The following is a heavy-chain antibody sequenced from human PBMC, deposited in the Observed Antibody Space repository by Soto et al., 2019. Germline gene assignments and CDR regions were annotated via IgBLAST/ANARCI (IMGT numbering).Heavy chain of an antibody. D-gene: IGHD3-3*01. V-gene: IGHV4-34*01. J-gene: IGHJ3*02. Sequence: PSETLSLTCAVYGGSFSGYYWSWIRQPPGKGLEWIGEINHSGSTNYNPSLKSRVTISVDTSKNQLSLKLSSVTAADTAVYYCARKVLRFLEAETVEAFDIWGQGTMVTVS. CDR3: ARKVLRFLEAETVEAFDI. CDR2: INHSGST. CDR1: GGSFSGYY.